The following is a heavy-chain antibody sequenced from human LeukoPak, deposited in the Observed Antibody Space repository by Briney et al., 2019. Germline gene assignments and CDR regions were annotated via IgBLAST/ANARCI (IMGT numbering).Heavy chain of an antibody. D-gene: IGHD6-19*01. CDR1: GGSISSSSYY. V-gene: IGHV4-39*01. J-gene: IGHJ4*02. Sequence: KPSETLSLTCTVSGGSISSSSYYWGWIRQPPGKGLEWIGSIYYSGSTYYNPSLKSRVTISVDTSKNQFSLKLSSVTAADTAVYYCARHGVAVAGPEDYWGQGTLVTVSS. CDR2: IYYSGST. CDR3: ARHGVAVAGPEDY.